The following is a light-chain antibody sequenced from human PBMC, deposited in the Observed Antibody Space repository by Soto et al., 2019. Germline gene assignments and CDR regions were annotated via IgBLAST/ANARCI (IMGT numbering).Light chain of an antibody. CDR3: SSFTSRFTFV. CDR1: RSDVAAYNY. CDR2: EVT. V-gene: IGLV2-14*01. Sequence: QSAVTLPASVAGSAGQSSAISCTGTRSDVAAYNYVSWYQQHPGKAPKLMISEVTNRPSGVSDRFSGSKSGNTASLTISGLQAEDEANYYCSSFTSRFTFVFGTGTKVTVL. J-gene: IGLJ1*01.